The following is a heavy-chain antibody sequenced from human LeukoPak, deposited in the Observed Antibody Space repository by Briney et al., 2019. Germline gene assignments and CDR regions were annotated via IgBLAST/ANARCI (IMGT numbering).Heavy chain of an antibody. V-gene: IGHV1-18*01. D-gene: IGHD2-21*02. CDR2: ISAYNGNT. J-gene: IGHJ4*02. CDR3: ARASVVTATNYYFDY. Sequence: ASVKVSCKASGYAFTSYGIGWVRQAPGQGLEWMGWISAYNGNTKYAQKVQDRVTLTTDTATTTAYMELRSLRSEDTAVYYCARASVVTATNYYFDYWGQGTLVTVSS. CDR1: GYAFTSYG.